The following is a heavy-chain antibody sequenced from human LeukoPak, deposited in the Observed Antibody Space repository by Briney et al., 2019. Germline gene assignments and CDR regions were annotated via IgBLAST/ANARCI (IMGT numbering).Heavy chain of an antibody. CDR2: INTNTGNP. D-gene: IGHD6-13*01. J-gene: IGHJ6*03. V-gene: IGHV7-4-1*02. CDR3: ARVSSSSWWNYYYYMDV. Sequence: RASVRVSCKASGYTFTSYAMNWVRQAPGQGLEWMGWINTNTGNPTYAQGFTGRFVFSLDTSVSTAYLQISSLKAEDTAVYYRARVSSSSWWNYYYYMDVWGKGTTVTVSS. CDR1: GYTFTSYA.